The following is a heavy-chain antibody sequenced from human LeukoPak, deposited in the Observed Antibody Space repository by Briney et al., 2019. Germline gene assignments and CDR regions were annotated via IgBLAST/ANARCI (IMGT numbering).Heavy chain of an antibody. CDR1: GGSISSYY. CDR3: ARTSGLFNSYYFDY. V-gene: IGHV4-59*01. J-gene: IGHJ4*02. Sequence: PSETLSLTCTVSGGSISSYYWSWIRQPPGKGLEGIGYIYYRGSTNYNPSLKSRVTISVDTSKNQFSLKLSSVTAADTAVYYCARTSGLFNSYYFDYWGQGTLVTVSS. CDR2: IYYRGST. D-gene: IGHD3-22*01.